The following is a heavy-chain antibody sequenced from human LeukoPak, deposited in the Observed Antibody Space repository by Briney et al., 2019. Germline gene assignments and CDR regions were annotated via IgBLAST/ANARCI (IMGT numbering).Heavy chain of an antibody. J-gene: IGHJ4*02. CDR2: VSYSGSS. CDR3: ARLQGRGDNYLDY. D-gene: IGHD7-27*01. V-gene: IGHV4-59*08. Sequence: SETLSLTCTVSGGSISNYYWSWIRQPPGKRLEWIGYVSYSGSSSSNPSLESRVTISVDMSKSQFSLRLSSVTASDTAVYYCARLQGRGDNYLDYWGQGTLVTVSS. CDR1: GGSISNYY.